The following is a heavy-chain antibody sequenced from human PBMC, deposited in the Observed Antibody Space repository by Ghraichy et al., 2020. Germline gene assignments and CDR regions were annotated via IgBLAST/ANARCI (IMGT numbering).Heavy chain of an antibody. Sequence: GESLNISCAASGFTFSSYGMHWVRQAPGKGLEWVAVISYDGSNKYYADSVKGRFTISRDNSKNTLYLQMNSLRAEDTAVYYCAKDWSGDNYYYGMDVWGQGTTVTVSS. CDR3: AKDWSGDNYYYGMDV. J-gene: IGHJ6*02. D-gene: IGHD2-21*02. CDR1: GFTFSSYG. CDR2: ISYDGSNK. V-gene: IGHV3-30*18.